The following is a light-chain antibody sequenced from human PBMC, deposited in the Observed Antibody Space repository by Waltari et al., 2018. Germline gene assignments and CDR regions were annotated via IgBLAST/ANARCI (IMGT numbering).Light chain of an antibody. Sequence: DLVMTQSPVPLAVTLGQSASIPCTSSQTLLNTDCNVYLYWFHQRPGQSPRRLIYQVAKRVAGFPDRFRGQVSHTDFALTISRVEAEDVGVNFCMQGVRPWTFGQGTRVEIK. CDR2: QVA. CDR1: QTLLNTDCNVY. V-gene: IGKV2-30*01. CDR3: MQGVRPWT. J-gene: IGKJ1*01.